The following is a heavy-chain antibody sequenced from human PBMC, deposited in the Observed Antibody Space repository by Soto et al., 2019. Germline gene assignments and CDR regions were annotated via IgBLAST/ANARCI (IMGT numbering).Heavy chain of an antibody. J-gene: IGHJ4*02. CDR3: SRDSGDYTSSWYPDS. D-gene: IGHD6-13*01. CDR2: ISFYSGDT. CDR1: GSTLSAHG. Sequence: ASVKVSCKASGSTLSAHGISWVRQAPGQGFEWMGWISFYSGDTKYAQNFQGRVTMTTDTSTNTAYMDLWSLSSDDTAVYYCSRDSGDYTSSWYPDSWAQGTLVTVSS. V-gene: IGHV1-18*04.